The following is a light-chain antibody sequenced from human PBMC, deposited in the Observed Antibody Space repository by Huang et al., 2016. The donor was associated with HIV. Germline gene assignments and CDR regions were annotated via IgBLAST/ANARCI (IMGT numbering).Light chain of an antibody. CDR2: DTS. V-gene: IGKV3-11*01. CDR3: QQHSNWPL. J-gene: IGKJ2*01. CDR1: QSVSSY. Sequence: ELVLTQSPATLSLSPGQRATLSCRASQSVSSYLAWYQQKPGQAPRLIIYDTSKRATGVTARFRGSGSGTDFTLTINRLEPEDFAVYYCQQHSNWPLLGQGTKLEI.